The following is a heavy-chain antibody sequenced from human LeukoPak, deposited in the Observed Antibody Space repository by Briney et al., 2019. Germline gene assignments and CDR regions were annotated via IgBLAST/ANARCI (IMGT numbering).Heavy chain of an antibody. D-gene: IGHD5-12*01. V-gene: IGHV3-23*01. J-gene: IGHJ4*02. Sequence: GGSLRLSCAASGFTFSSYAMSWVRQAPGKGLEWVSAISGSGGSTYYADSVRGRFTISRDNSKNTLYLQMNSLRAEDTAVYYCAKAPDIVATITGPRYSSSWLTFDYWGQGTLVTVSS. CDR2: ISGSGGST. CDR3: AKAPDIVATITGPRYSSSWLTFDY. CDR1: GFTFSSYA.